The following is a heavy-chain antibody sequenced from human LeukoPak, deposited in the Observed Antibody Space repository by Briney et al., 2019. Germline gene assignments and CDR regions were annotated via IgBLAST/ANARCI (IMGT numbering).Heavy chain of an antibody. Sequence: PGGSLRLSCSASGFTFSSYAMHWVRQAPGKGLEYVSAISSNGGSTYYADSVKGRFTISRDNSKNTLYLQMSSLRAEDTAVYYCAREESGSYFSWSVGYFDYWGQGTLVTVSS. CDR3: AREESGSYFSWSVGYFDY. CDR2: ISSNGGST. D-gene: IGHD1-26*01. V-gene: IGHV3-64D*06. J-gene: IGHJ4*02. CDR1: GFTFSSYA.